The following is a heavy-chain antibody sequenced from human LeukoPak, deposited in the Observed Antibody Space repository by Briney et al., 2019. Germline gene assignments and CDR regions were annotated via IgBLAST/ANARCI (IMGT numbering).Heavy chain of an antibody. J-gene: IGHJ4*02. CDR2: ISYDGSNK. CDR3: AKDRHLMTTATTGDY. CDR1: GFTFSSYG. V-gene: IGHV3-30*18. D-gene: IGHD4-17*01. Sequence: PGRPLRFSCAASGFTFSSYGMHWVRQAPGKGLEWVAVISYDGSNKYYADSVKGRFTISRDNSKNTLYLQMNSLRAEDTAVYYCAKDRHLMTTATTGDYWGQGTLVTVSS.